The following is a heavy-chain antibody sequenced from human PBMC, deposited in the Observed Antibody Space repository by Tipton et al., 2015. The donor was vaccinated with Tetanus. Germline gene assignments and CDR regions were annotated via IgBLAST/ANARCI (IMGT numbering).Heavy chain of an antibody. J-gene: IGHJ6*02. CDR1: GFTFSSYS. CDR3: ARLAAAGTYYYYGMDV. CDR2: INHSGST. Sequence: LRLSCAASGFTFSSYSMNWVRQAPGKGLEWIGEINHSGSTNYNPSLKSRVTISVDTSKNQFSLKLSSVTAADTAVYYCARLAAAGTYYYYGMDVWGQGTTVTVSS. D-gene: IGHD6-13*01. V-gene: IGHV4-34*01.